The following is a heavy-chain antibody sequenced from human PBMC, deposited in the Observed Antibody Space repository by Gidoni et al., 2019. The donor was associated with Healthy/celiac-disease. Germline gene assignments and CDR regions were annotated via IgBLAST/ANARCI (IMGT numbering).Heavy chain of an antibody. Sequence: EVQLVESGGGVVQPGGSLKLTCAASGFTFSGSAMHWVRQASGKGLEWVGRIRSKANSYATAYAASVKGRFTISRDDSKNTAYLQMNSLKTEDTAVYYCTSPGDYRYGMDVWGQGTTVTVSS. CDR1: GFTFSGSA. CDR3: TSPGDYRYGMDV. V-gene: IGHV3-73*02. J-gene: IGHJ6*02. D-gene: IGHD4-17*01. CDR2: IRSKANSYAT.